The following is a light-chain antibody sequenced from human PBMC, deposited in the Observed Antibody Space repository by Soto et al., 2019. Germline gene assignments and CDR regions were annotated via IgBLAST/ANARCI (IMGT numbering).Light chain of an antibody. CDR2: GIS. Sequence: EIVLTQSPDTLALSPGERATLSCRASQSVTSNYLAWYQQKPGQAPRLLIFGISSRAPGIPDRFSGSGSGTDFTLTIASLEPEDFAVYTCQQYGSSYAFGQGNKLEIK. CDR3: QQYGSSYA. J-gene: IGKJ2*01. V-gene: IGKV3-20*01. CDR1: QSVTSNY.